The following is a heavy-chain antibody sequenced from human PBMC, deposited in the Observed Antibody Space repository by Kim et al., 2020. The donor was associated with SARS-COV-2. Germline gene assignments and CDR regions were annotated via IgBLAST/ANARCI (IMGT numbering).Heavy chain of an antibody. CDR2: ISYDGSNK. D-gene: IGHD3-16*01. CDR1: GFTFSSYG. V-gene: IGHV3-30*18. Sequence: GGSLRLSCAASGFTFSSYGMHWVRQAPGKGLEWVAVISYDGSNKYYADSVKGRFTISRDNSKNTLYLQMNSLRAEDTAVYYCAKDRDDYVWGSCMEDFDYWGQGTLVTLSS. CDR3: AKDRDDYVWGSCMEDFDY. J-gene: IGHJ4*02.